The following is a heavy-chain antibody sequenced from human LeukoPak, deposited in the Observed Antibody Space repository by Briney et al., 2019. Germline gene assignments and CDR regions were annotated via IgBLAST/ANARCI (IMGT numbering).Heavy chain of an antibody. CDR2: INPSGGST. V-gene: IGHV1-46*01. Sequence: GASVKVSCKASGYTFTSYDINWVRQAPGRGLEWVGIINPSGGSTNYAQKFQGRVTMTRDTSTSTVYMELSSLRSEDSAVYYCARDDGGNYPTVCHSWGQGTLVTVSS. CDR1: GYTFTSYD. CDR3: ARDDGGNYPTVCHS. D-gene: IGHD4-23*01. J-gene: IGHJ4*02.